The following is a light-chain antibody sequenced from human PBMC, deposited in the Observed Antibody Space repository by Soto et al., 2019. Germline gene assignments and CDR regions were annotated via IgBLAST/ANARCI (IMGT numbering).Light chain of an antibody. CDR1: SSDVGGYNY. Sequence: QSVLTQPASVSGSPGQSITISCTGTSSDVGGYNYVSWYQQHPGTAPKLMIYEVSNRPSGFSDRFSGSRSGNTASLTISGLQAEDESDYYCISYTSSSTWVFGGGTKLTVL. CDR3: ISYTSSSTWV. CDR2: EVS. V-gene: IGLV2-14*01. J-gene: IGLJ3*02.